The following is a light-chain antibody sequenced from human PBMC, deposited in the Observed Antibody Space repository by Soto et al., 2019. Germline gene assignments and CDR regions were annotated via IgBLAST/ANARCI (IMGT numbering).Light chain of an antibody. J-gene: IGLJ1*01. Sequence: SVLPQPPSLSGAPGQRVTISCTGSSSNIGSTYDVQWYQQLPGTAPKLLIHGNTDRPSGVPDRFSGSKPGTSASLAITGLQADDEADYYCQSYDDSLSVHYVFGTGTKATVL. CDR3: QSYDDSLSVHYV. CDR1: SSNIGSTYD. V-gene: IGLV1-40*01. CDR2: GNT.